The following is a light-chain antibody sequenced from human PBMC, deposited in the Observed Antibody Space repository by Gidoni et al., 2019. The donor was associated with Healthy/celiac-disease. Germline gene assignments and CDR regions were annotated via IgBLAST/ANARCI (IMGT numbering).Light chain of an antibody. CDR3: QQRSNWPLYT. CDR1: QSVSSY. V-gene: IGKV3-11*01. J-gene: IGKJ2*01. Sequence: IVFTQSPATLSLSPGELATLSCRASQSVSSYLAWYQQKPGQAPRILIYDASNRATGIPARFSGSGSGTDFTLTISSLEPEDCAVYYCQQRSNWPLYTFGQGTKLEIK. CDR2: DAS.